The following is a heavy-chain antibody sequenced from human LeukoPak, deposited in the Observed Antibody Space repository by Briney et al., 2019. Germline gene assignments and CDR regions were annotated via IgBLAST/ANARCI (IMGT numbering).Heavy chain of an antibody. J-gene: IGHJ3*02. D-gene: IGHD3-22*01. CDR2: ISSRSSYI. CDR1: GFTFSSYS. Sequence: GGSLRLSCAASGFTFSSYSMNWVRQAPGKGLEWVSSISSRSSYIYYADSVKGRFTISRDNAKNSLYLQMNSLRAEDTAVYYCARDRPADSSGLYYEGAFDIWGQGTMVTVSS. V-gene: IGHV3-21*01. CDR3: ARDRPADSSGLYYEGAFDI.